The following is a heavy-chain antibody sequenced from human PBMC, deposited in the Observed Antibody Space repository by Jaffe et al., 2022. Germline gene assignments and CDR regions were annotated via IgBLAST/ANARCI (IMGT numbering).Heavy chain of an antibody. D-gene: IGHD3-22*01. Sequence: QITLKESGPTLVKPTQTLTLTCTFSGFSLSTSGVGVGWIRQPPGKALEWLALIYWDDDKRYSPSLKSRLTITKDTSKNQVVLTMTNMDPVDTATYYCAHRPGRYYYDSSGYLGAFDIWGQGTMVTVSS. J-gene: IGHJ3*02. CDR1: GFSLSTSGVG. V-gene: IGHV2-5*02. CDR2: IYWDDDK. CDR3: AHRPGRYYYDSSGYLGAFDI.